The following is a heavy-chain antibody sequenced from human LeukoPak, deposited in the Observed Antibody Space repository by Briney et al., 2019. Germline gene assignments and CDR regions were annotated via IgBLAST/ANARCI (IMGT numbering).Heavy chain of an antibody. CDR3: AREKLSFFDSSGYFDH. J-gene: IGHJ4*02. CDR1: GFTFSSYE. Sequence: SGGSLRLSCAASGFTFSSYEMNWVRQAPGKGLEWVSFISSSGSAMHYADSVRGRFTISRDNAKNSLFLQMSRLRAEDTAVYYCAREKLSFFDSSGYFDHWGQGTLVTVSS. V-gene: IGHV3-48*03. CDR2: ISSSGSAM. D-gene: IGHD3-22*01.